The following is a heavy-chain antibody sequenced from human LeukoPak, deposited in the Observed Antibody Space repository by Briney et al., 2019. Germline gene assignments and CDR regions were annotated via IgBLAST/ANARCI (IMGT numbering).Heavy chain of an antibody. Sequence: QAGGSLRLSCAASGFTFSHYGMHGVRQAPGKGLEWVAVIWSDGSNQYYADSVTGRFTISRDNFKNTVSLQMNSLRAEDTALYYCAKGAQRGFDYSNSLEHWGQGSLVTVSS. D-gene: IGHD4-11*01. V-gene: IGHV3-33*06. CDR1: GFTFSHYG. CDR2: IWSDGSNQ. J-gene: IGHJ4*02. CDR3: AKGAQRGFDYSNSLEH.